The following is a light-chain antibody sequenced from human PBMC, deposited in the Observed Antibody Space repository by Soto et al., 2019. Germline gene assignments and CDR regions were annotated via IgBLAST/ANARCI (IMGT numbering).Light chain of an antibody. CDR3: QQRSNWPPWT. CDR1: QSVSSN. Sequence: EIVLTQSPATLSLSPGERATLSCRASQSVSSNVAWYQQKPGQAPRLLIHDASNRATGIPARFNGSGSGTDFTLTISSLEPEDFAVYYCQQRSNWPPWTFGQGTKVDIK. J-gene: IGKJ1*01. CDR2: DAS. V-gene: IGKV3-11*01.